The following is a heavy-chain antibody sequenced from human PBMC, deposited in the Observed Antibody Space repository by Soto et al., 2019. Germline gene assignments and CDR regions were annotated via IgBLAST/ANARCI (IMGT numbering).Heavy chain of an antibody. CDR2: ISAHNGNT. Sequence: QVHLVHSGSEVQKPGASVKVSCKASGYTFTSYGITWVRQAPGQGLEWMRWISAHNGNTDYAQKLQGRVIVTRDTSTSTAYMELRSLRSDDTAVYYCARGRYGDYWGQGALVTVSS. J-gene: IGHJ4*02. D-gene: IGHD1-1*01. CDR1: GYTFTSYG. CDR3: ARGRYGDY. V-gene: IGHV1-18*01.